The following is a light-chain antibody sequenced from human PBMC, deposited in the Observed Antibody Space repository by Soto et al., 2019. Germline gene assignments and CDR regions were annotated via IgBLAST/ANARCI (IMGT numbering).Light chain of an antibody. CDR3: QVWDTTNPVI. V-gene: IGLV3-21*02. CDR1: NIEIKS. J-gene: IGLJ2*01. CDR2: DDG. Sequence: SSELTQPPSVSVAPGQTARITCGENNIEIKSVHWYQQKPGQAPVLVVYDDGDRTTGIPERFSGSKSGNTATLTTSRVEAGDEADYYCQVWDTTNPVIFGGGTKLTVL.